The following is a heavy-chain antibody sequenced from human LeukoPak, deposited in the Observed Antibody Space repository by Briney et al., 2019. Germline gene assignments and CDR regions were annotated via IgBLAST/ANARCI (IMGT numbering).Heavy chain of an antibody. CDR2: IYYSGRT. V-gene: IGHV4-39*01. Sequence: SETLSLTCSVSGDSVSRSDSYCDWIRQPPGKGLKWLGTIYYSGRTYYSPSLKSRVTMSVDPSNNQFSLNLRSVTAADTAVYYCARRRYYDGSGYLEWGQGTLLSVSS. J-gene: IGHJ1*01. CDR3: ARRRYYDGSGYLE. D-gene: IGHD3-22*01. CDR1: GDSVSRSDSY.